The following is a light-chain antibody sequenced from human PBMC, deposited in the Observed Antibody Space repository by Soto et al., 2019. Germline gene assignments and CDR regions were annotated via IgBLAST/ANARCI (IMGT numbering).Light chain of an antibody. J-gene: IGKJ1*01. CDR2: DAS. V-gene: IGKV1-13*02. CDR1: QNINNY. Sequence: IQLPLVPSCLSPSVLHSDTNTCQPSQNINNYLNGYQQKPGRAPKLLIYDASSLESGVPSRFSGSGSGTEFTLTISSLQSEDFAVYYCQQYNDRPPWTFGQGTKVDIK. CDR3: QQYNDRPPWT.